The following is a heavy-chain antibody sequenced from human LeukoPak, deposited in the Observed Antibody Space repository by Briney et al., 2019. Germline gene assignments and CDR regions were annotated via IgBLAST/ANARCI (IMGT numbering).Heavy chain of an antibody. Sequence: GGSLRLSCAAYGFTFSVYWMTWVRQAPGKGLKWVGNIKQDGSEKYYVDSVKGRFTFSRDNALNSLYLQMNRLRADGTGVYYCARDAGHGMDVWGKGTTVTVSS. V-gene: IGHV3-7*03. CDR3: ARDAGHGMDV. CDR1: GFTFSVYW. J-gene: IGHJ6*04. CDR2: IKQDGSEK.